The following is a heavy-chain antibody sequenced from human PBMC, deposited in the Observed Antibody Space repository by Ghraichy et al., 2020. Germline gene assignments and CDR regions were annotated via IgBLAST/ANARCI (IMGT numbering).Heavy chain of an antibody. CDR2: INHSGST. CDR1: GGSFSGYY. Sequence: SETLSLTCAVYGGSFSGYYWSWIRQPPGKGLEWIGEINHSGSTNYNPSLKSRVTISVDTSKNQFSLKLSSVTAADTAVYYCASRHDFWSGLDYWGQGTLVTVSS. J-gene: IGHJ4*02. V-gene: IGHV4-34*01. D-gene: IGHD3-3*01. CDR3: ASRHDFWSGLDY.